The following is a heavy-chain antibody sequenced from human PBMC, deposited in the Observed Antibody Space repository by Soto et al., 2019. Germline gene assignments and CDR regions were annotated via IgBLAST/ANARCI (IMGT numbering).Heavy chain of an antibody. D-gene: IGHD1-26*01. J-gene: IGHJ6*03. V-gene: IGHV4-31*02. CDR3: ARDRGGSYFIDV. Sequence: SETLSLTCTVSGGSISSGGYYWSWIRQHPGKGLEWIGYIYYSGSTYYNPSLKSRVTISVDTSKNQFSLKLSSVTAADTAVYGCARDRGGSYFIDVWGQGTTVTVSS. CDR2: IYYSGST. CDR1: GGSISSGGYY.